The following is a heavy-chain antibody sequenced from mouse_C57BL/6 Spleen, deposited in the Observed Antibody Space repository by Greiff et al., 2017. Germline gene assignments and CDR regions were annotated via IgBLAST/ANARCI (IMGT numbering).Heavy chain of an antibody. Sequence: QVQLKESGPGLVAPSQSLSITCTVSGFSLTSYGVHWVRQPPGKGLEWLVVIWSDGSTTYNSALKSRLSISKDNSKSQVFLKMNSLQTDDTAMYYCARLGNYDYDGGAWFAYWGQGTLVTVSA. CDR1: GFSLTSYG. CDR2: IWSDGST. J-gene: IGHJ3*01. CDR3: ARLGNYDYDGGAWFAY. V-gene: IGHV2-6*03. D-gene: IGHD2-4*01.